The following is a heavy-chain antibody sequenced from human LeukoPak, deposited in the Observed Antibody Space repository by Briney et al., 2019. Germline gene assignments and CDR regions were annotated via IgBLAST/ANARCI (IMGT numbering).Heavy chain of an antibody. CDR2: IYSGGKV. CDR3: AGRHCSDGGCYFAGADPFDY. D-gene: IGHD2-15*01. J-gene: IGHJ4*02. Sequence: GGSLRLSCAASGFTVSSTYMSWVRQTPGKGLEWVSVIYSGGKVYYIDSVKGRFTISRDTSKNTLYPQMNSLRAEDTAVYFCAGRHCSDGGCYFAGADPFDYWGQGTLVTVSS. CDR1: GFTVSSTY. V-gene: IGHV3-53*01.